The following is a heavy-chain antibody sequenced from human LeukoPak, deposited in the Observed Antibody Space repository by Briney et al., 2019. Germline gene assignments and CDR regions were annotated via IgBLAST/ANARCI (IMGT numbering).Heavy chain of an antibody. Sequence: SETLSLTCAVYGASFSGYYWSWIRQPPGKGLEWFGEINHSGSTNYNPSLKSRVTISVDTSKNQFSLKLSSVTAADTAVYYCARGTLERYYDSSGSPRGYYFDYWGQGTLVTGSS. CDR1: GASFSGYY. CDR3: ARGTLERYYDSSGSPRGYYFDY. D-gene: IGHD3-22*01. CDR2: INHSGST. V-gene: IGHV4-34*01. J-gene: IGHJ4*02.